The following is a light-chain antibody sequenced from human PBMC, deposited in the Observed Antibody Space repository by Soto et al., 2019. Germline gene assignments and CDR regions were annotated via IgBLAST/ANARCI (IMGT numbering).Light chain of an antibody. Sequence: DIHMTQSPSTLSGSVGDRFTITCRASQTISSWLAWYQQKPVKAPKLLIYKASTLKSGVPSRFRGSGSGTELTITISSLKPDDFETYYCQHYNSYSEAFGQGTKVDIK. V-gene: IGKV1-5*03. CDR3: QHYNSYSEA. CDR1: QTISSW. CDR2: KAS. J-gene: IGKJ1*01.